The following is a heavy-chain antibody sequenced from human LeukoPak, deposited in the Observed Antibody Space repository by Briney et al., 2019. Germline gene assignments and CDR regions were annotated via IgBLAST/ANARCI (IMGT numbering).Heavy chain of an antibody. CDR3: AKGRIWATLTTNAYYFDY. CDR2: IRYDGSNK. CDR1: GFTFDDYG. D-gene: IGHD4-17*01. Sequence: GGSLRLSCAASGFTFDDYGMSWVRHAPGKGLEWGAFIRYDGSNKYYADSVKGRFTISRDNSKNTLYLQMNSLRAEDTAVYYCAKGRIWATLTTNAYYFDYWGQGTLGTVSS. V-gene: IGHV3-30*02. J-gene: IGHJ4*02.